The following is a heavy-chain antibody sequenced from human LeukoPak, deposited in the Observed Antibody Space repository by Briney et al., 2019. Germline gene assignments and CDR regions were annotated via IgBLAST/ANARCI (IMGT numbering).Heavy chain of an antibody. CDR1: GFTFSNYW. V-gene: IGHV3-74*01. CDR3: AREDL. J-gene: IGHJ5*02. CDR2: IHPDGKNT. Sequence: SGGSLRLSCAASGFTFSNYWMDWVRQAPGKGLVWVSRIHPDGKNTAYADSVKGRFTISRDDSRNTLSLQMNSLRVEDTAVYYCAREDLWGQGTLVTVSS.